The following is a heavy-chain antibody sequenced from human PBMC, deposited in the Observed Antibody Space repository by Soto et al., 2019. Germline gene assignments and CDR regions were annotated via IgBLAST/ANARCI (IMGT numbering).Heavy chain of an antibody. D-gene: IGHD3-16*01. Sequence: QVQLVQSGAEVRKPGSSVKVSCKASGVTFNSYTFSWVRQAPGQGLEWMGRIIPILDITYYAQKFQGRVTXTADRSTSTAYMQLSNLRSEDTAVYYCARAGGDYNYHGMGVWGQGTTVTVSS. V-gene: IGHV1-69*02. CDR2: IIPILDIT. CDR3: ARAGGDYNYHGMGV. CDR1: GVTFNSYT. J-gene: IGHJ6*02.